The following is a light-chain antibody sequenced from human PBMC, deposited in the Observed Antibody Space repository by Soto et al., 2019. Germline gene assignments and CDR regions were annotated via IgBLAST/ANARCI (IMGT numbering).Light chain of an antibody. CDR1: QSVSSY. CDR3: QQRSSSPLT. J-gene: IGKJ5*01. V-gene: IGKV3-11*01. CDR2: DAS. Sequence: EIVLTQSPATLSLSPGERATLSFRASQSVSSYLAWYQQKPGQAPRLLIYDASNRATGIPARFSGNGSGTDFTLTISSLEPEDFAVYYCQQRSSSPLTFGGGTRLEI.